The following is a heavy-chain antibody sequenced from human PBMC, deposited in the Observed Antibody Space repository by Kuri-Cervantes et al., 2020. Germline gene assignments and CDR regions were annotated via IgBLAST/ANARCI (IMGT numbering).Heavy chain of an antibody. V-gene: IGHV3-7*01. J-gene: IGHJ4*02. CDR3: ARERISGGSCFDY. D-gene: IGHD2-15*01. CDR2: IKQDGSEK. CDR1: GFTFSSYW. Sequence: GGSLRLSCAASGFTFSSYWMSWVRQAPGKGLEWVANIKQDGSEKYYVDSVKGRFTISRDNAKNSLYLQMNSLRAEDTAVYYCARERISGGSCFDYWGQGTLVTVSS.